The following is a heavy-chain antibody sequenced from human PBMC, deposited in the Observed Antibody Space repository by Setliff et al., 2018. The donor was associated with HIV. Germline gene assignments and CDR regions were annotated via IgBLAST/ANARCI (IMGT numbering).Heavy chain of an antibody. Sequence: GGSLRLSCAPSGFTFSDYGIHWVRQAPGKGLEWLTYIRYDASNKFYADSVKGRFTIPRDNSKNTLFLQLNSLRVDDTAVYYCAKSCDVPSKPGPYYYSMDVWGKGTTVTVSS. V-gene: IGHV3-30*02. J-gene: IGHJ6*03. D-gene: IGHD2-2*01. CDR3: AKSCDVPSKPGPYYYSMDV. CDR2: IRYDASNK. CDR1: GFTFSDYG.